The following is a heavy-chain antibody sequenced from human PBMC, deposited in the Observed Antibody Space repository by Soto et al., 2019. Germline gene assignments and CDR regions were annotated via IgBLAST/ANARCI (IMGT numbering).Heavy chain of an antibody. CDR1: GGSISGYY. V-gene: IGHV4-59*08. J-gene: IGHJ5*02. CDR2: IYYTGST. D-gene: IGHD6-19*01. CDR3: ARYGGIAVAGPSYNWFDP. Sequence: SETLSLTCTVSGGSISGYYWSWIRQPPGKRLEWIGYIYYTGSTNYNPSLRSRVTISIDTSKNQFSLKLSSVTAADTAVYYCARYGGIAVAGPSYNWFDPWGQGTLVTVSS.